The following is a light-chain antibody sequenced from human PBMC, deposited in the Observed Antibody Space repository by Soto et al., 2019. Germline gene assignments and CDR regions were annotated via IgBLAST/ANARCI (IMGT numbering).Light chain of an antibody. V-gene: IGKV3-20*01. CDR1: QTVPNNY. CDR3: QQYGASPLT. J-gene: IGKJ4*01. Sequence: EIVLTQSPGTLSLSAGDGVSLSCRASQTVPNNYLAWYQQKPDQAPRLLIFGASNRVTGIPDRFGGSGSGTDFTLSISRLEPEDFAVYYCQQYGASPLTFGGGARLEVK. CDR2: GAS.